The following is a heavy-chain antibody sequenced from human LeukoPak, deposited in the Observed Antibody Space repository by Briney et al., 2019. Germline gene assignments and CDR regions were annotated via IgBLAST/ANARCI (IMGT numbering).Heavy chain of an antibody. CDR2: IYYSGST. CDR3: ARDMMVRGVRHYYYYYMDV. J-gene: IGHJ6*03. V-gene: IGHV4-59*01. CDR1: GGSISSYY. Sequence: SETLSLTCTVSGGSISSYYWSWIRQPPGKGLEWIGYIYYSGSTNYNPSLKSRVTISVDTSKNQFSLKLSPVTAADTAVYYCARDMMVRGVRHYYYYYMDVWGKGTTVTISS. D-gene: IGHD3-10*01.